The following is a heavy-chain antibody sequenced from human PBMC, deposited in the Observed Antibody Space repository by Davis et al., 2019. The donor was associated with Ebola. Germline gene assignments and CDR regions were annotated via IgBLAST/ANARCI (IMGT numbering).Heavy chain of an antibody. CDR3: AKEGEYYGSGRRTEH. CDR1: EYIFTRYP. V-gene: IGHV1-46*01. D-gene: IGHD3-10*01. J-gene: IGHJ1*01. CDR2: INAVGGST. Sequence: ASVKVSCKTSEYIFTRYPMHWVRQAPGQGLEWMGIINAVGGSTVYAEKFQVRVTMTRDRSTNTVNMELGSLTSEDTAVYYCAKEGEYYGSGRRTEHWGQGTLVTVSS.